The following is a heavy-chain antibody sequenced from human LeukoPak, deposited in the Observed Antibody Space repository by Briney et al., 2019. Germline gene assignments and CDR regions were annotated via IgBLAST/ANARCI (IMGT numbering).Heavy chain of an antibody. D-gene: IGHD5-18*01. J-gene: IGHJ4*02. Sequence: GGSLRLSCAASGFTFSSYSMNWVRQAPGKGPEWVSSISSSSSYIYYADSVKGRFTISGDNAKNSLYLQMNSLRAEDTAVYYCARALTLYSYGQGYWGQGTLVTVSS. V-gene: IGHV3-21*01. CDR1: GFTFSSYS. CDR3: ARALTLYSYGQGY. CDR2: ISSSSSYI.